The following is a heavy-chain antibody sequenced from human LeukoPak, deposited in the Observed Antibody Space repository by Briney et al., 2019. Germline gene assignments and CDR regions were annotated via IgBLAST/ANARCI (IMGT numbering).Heavy chain of an antibody. V-gene: IGHV4-30-4*01. J-gene: IGHJ6*04. CDR3: ARSGSMVRGVIPDGMDV. D-gene: IGHD3-10*01. CDR1: GVSISSGDYY. CDR2: IYYSGST. Sequence: SQTLSLTCTVSGVSISSGDYYWSWIRQPPGKGLEWIGYIYYSGSTYYNPSLKSRVTISVDTSKNQFSLKLSSVTAADTAVYYCARSGSMVRGVIPDGMDVWGKETTVTVSS.